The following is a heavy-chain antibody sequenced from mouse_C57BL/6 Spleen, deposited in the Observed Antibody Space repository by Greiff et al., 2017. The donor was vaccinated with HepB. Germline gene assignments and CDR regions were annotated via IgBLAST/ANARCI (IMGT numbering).Heavy chain of an antibody. CDR3: ARSYGNYDGYAMDY. CDR2: IDPSDSYT. J-gene: IGHJ4*01. V-gene: IGHV1-69*01. CDR1: GYTFTSYW. Sequence: QVQLQQPGAELVMPGASVKLSCKASGYTFTSYWMHWVKQRPGQGLEWIGEIDPSDSYTNYNQKFKGKSTLTVDKSSSTAYMQLSSLTSEDSAVYYCARSYGNYDGYAMDYWGQGTSVTVSS. D-gene: IGHD2-1*01.